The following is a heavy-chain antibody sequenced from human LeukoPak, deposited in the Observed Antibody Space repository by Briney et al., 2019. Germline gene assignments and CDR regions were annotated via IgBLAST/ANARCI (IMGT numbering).Heavy chain of an antibody. D-gene: IGHD6-13*01. Sequence: SVKVSCKASGGTFSSYAISWVRQAPGQGLEWMGRFIPILDIANYAQKFQGRVTITADKSTSTAYMELSSLRSEDTAVYYCARDPAATAGVAAAGSYYFDYWGQGTLVTVSS. V-gene: IGHV1-69*04. CDR1: GGTFSSYA. CDR2: FIPILDIA. CDR3: ARDPAATAGVAAAGSYYFDY. J-gene: IGHJ4*02.